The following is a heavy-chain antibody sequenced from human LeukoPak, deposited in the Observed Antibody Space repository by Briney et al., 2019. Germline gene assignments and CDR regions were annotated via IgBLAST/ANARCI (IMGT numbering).Heavy chain of an antibody. V-gene: IGHV3-48*01. D-gene: IGHD3-9*01. CDR3: SRVVQDVTGADY. Sequence: PGGSLRLSCAAFGFTFSNYHMNWVRQAPGKGLEWLSYIHSTSGSIHYADSVKGRFTISRDNAKNSLYLQMNSLRAEDTAVYYCSRVVQDVTGADYWDQGTLVIVSS. CDR2: IHSTSGSI. CDR1: GFTFSNYH. J-gene: IGHJ4*02.